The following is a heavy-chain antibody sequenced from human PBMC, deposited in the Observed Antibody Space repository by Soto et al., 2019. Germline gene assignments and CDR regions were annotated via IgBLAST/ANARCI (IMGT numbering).Heavy chain of an antibody. CDR1: GYTFTSYY. D-gene: IGHD4-17*01. CDR3: ARDLYGLKDGDYVGFDY. Sequence: QVQLVQSGAEVKKPGASVKVSCKASGYTFTSYYMHWVRQAPGQGLEWMGIINPSGGSTSYAQKFQGRVTMTRDTSTSTVYMELSSLRSEDTAVYYCARDLYGLKDGDYVGFDYWGQGTLVTVSS. J-gene: IGHJ4*02. V-gene: IGHV1-46*01. CDR2: INPSGGST.